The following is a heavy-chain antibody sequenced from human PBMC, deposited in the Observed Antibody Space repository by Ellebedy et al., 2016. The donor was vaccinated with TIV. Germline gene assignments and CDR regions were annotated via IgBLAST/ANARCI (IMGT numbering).Heavy chain of an antibody. J-gene: IGHJ4*02. Sequence: SETLSLXXTVSGYSISSGYYWGWIRQPPGKGLEWIGSIYHSGSTYYNPSLKSRVTISVDTSKNQFSLKLSSVTAADTAVYYCAREPTQGDYVWGSYPFDYWGQGTLVTVSS. CDR1: GYSISSGYY. CDR2: IYHSGST. CDR3: AREPTQGDYVWGSYPFDY. D-gene: IGHD3-16*02. V-gene: IGHV4-38-2*02.